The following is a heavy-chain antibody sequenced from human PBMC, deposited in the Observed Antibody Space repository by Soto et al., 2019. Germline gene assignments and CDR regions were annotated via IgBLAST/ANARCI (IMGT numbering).Heavy chain of an antibody. CDR3: ARSYVTSRPIDF. V-gene: IGHV1-46*01. CDR1: GYTFTNYD. D-gene: IGHD3-10*02. J-gene: IGHJ4*02. Sequence: GASVKVSCKASGYTFTNYDIHWVRQAPGQGLEWMGITNPSDGSTNYAQRFQGRVTMTSDTSTSTVYMEMSSLRSEDTAMYYCARSYVTSRPIDFWGQGTLVTVSS. CDR2: TNPSDGST.